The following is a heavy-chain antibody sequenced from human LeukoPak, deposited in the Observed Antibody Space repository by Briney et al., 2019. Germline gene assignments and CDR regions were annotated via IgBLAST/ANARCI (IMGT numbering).Heavy chain of an antibody. CDR3: ARSWGSSSSIDY. D-gene: IGHD6-6*01. CDR2: IIPIFGTA. CDR1: GGTFSSYA. Sequence: SAKVSCKASGGTFSSYAISWVRQAPGQGLEWMGGIIPIFGTANYAQKFQGRVTITADESTSTAYMELSSLRSEDTAVYYCARSWGSSSSIDYWGQGTLVTVSS. V-gene: IGHV1-69*13. J-gene: IGHJ4*02.